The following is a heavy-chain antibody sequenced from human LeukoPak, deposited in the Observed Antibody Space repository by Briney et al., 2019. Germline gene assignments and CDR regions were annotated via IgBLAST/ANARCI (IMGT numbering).Heavy chain of an antibody. V-gene: IGHV3-21*01. CDR1: GFTFSSYR. D-gene: IGHD3-16*01. Sequence: GGTLRLSCAASGFTFSSYRLDWVRHAPGKGLEWVSSISSSSSYKYYADSVKERFTISRDNSKNTLYVQMSSLRAEDTAVYYCARSNNGGWGYCDYWGQGSLVTVSS. CDR2: ISSSSSYK. CDR3: ARSNNGGWGYCDY. J-gene: IGHJ4*02.